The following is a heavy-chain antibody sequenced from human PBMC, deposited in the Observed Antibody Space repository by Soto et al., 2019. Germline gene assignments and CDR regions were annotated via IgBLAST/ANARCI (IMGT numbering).Heavy chain of an antibody. V-gene: IGHV1-46*01. CDR3: ARTVRGVNDYYGMDV. Sequence: QVQLVQSGAEVKKPGASVKVSCKASGYTFTSYYMHWVRQAPGQGLEWMGIINPSGGSTSYAQKFQRRVTMNRHTSTSTVYMELSSLRSEDTAVYYCARTVRGVNDYYGMDVWGQGTTVTVSS. CDR2: INPSGGST. J-gene: IGHJ6*02. CDR1: GYTFTSYY. D-gene: IGHD3-10*01.